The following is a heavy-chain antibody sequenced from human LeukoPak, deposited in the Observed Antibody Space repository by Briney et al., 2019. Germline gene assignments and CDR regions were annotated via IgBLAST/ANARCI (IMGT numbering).Heavy chain of an antibody. CDR3: AKDRGGSYYYYYYMDV. CDR2: IRYDGSTK. J-gene: IGHJ6*03. D-gene: IGHD2-15*01. Sequence: GGSLRLSCAASGFTFSSYVMHWVRQAPGKGLEWVAFIRYDGSTKYYADSVKGRFTISRDNSKDTLYLQVNSLRAEDTAVFYCAKDRGGSYYYYYYMDVWGKGTTVTVSS. V-gene: IGHV3-30*02. CDR1: GFTFSSYV.